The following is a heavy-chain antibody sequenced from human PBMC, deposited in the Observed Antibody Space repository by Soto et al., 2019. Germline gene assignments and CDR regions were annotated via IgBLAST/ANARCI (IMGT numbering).Heavy chain of an antibody. Sequence: SVKVSCKASGGTLSSYAFNWVRQAPGQGLEWMGGIIPIFGTANYAQKFQGRVTITADESTSTAYMELSSLTSEDTAVYYCARADYPRSSNRSDAPYYAMDVWGQGTTVTVSS. CDR2: IIPIFGTA. CDR3: ARADYPRSSNRSDAPYYAMDV. D-gene: IGHD2-2*01. J-gene: IGHJ6*02. CDR1: GGTLSSYA. V-gene: IGHV1-69*13.